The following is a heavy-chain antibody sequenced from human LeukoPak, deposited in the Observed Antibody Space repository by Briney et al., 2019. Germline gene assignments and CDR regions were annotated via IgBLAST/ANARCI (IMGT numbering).Heavy chain of an antibody. V-gene: IGHV3-73*01. CDR3: FRPMDGWYYYFMDV. CDR1: GFTFSDFT. D-gene: IGHD3-10*01. CDR2: VRGKADNYVT. Sequence: GGSLRLSCAASGFTFSDFTIYWVRQASGKGLEWVGRVRGKADNYVTEYAASVQGRFTLSRDESKNTAYLQMNSLKTEDTAIYYCFRPMDGWYYYFMDVWGKGTTVTVSS. J-gene: IGHJ6*03.